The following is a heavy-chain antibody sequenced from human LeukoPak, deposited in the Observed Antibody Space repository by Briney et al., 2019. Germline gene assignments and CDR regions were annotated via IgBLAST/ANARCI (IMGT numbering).Heavy chain of an antibody. CDR3: ARDSRTFTMIRGAPPDY. CDR1: GYTFSSYG. J-gene: IGHJ4*02. Sequence: ASVKVSCKASGYTFSSYGISWVRQAPGQGLEWMGWINTYSDNTDYAQKFQDRVTLTTDTSTSTAYMELRSLRSDDMAIYYCARDSRTFTMIRGAPPDYWGQGTLVTVSS. V-gene: IGHV1-18*03. D-gene: IGHD3-10*01. CDR2: INTYSDNT.